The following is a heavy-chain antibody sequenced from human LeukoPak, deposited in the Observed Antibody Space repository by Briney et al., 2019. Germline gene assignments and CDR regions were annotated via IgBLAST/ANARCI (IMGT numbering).Heavy chain of an antibody. CDR1: GFTFDDYG. CDR2: INWNGGST. Sequence: PGGSLRLSCAASGFTFDDYGMSWVRQVPGKGLEWVPGINWNGGSTGYADSVKGRFTISRDNAKNSLYLQMDSLRVEDTALYYCARGIRFLEWLSGFDYWGQGTLVTVSS. D-gene: IGHD3-3*01. V-gene: IGHV3-20*04. J-gene: IGHJ4*02. CDR3: ARGIRFLEWLSGFDY.